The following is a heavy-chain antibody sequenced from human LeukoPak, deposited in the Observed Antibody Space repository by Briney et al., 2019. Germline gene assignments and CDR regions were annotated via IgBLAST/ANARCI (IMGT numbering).Heavy chain of an antibody. CDR2: MFHSGSS. J-gene: IGHJ4*02. Sequence: SETLSLTCTLYGASINVLYCGWIRHFPGMRMQWIGSMFHSGSSTYNTSLNSRVTLSPDTAKNQFSLNLGSVTAADAAVYYRARADWEHRGDYSFPTEMFSFDYWGREALVTVSS. V-gene: IGHV4-59*11. CDR3: ARADWEHRGDYSFPTEMFSFDY. D-gene: IGHD3/OR15-3a*01. CDR1: GASINVLY.